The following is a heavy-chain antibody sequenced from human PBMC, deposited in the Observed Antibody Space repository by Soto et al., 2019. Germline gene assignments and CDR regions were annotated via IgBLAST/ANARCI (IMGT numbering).Heavy chain of an antibody. CDR1: GFIFSGSA. D-gene: IGHD4-17*01. J-gene: IGHJ4*02. V-gene: IGHV3-73*01. Sequence: GGSLRLSCAASGFIFSGSAVHWVRQASGRGLEWVGRIRGKAKSYATAYGASVKGRFTISRDDSKNTAYLQMNSLKTEDTAVYYCTRLDDYVLRGIDSWGQGTLVTVSS. CDR3: TRLDDYVLRGIDS. CDR2: IRGKAKSYAT.